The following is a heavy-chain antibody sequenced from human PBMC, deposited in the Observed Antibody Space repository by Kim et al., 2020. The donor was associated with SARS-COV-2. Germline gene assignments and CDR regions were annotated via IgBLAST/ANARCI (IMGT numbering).Heavy chain of an antibody. CDR3: ARDRLAGARLLGY. J-gene: IGHJ4*02. V-gene: IGHV3-33*01. D-gene: IGHD6-19*01. Sequence: YQDSLKGLFTSSRDKSNNTLYLQMNSLCAEYTVVYYCARDRLAGARLLGYWGQGTLVTVSS.